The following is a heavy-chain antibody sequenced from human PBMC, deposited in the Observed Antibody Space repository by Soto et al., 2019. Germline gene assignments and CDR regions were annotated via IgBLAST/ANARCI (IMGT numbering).Heavy chain of an antibody. CDR3: STSGSGWYGVDFDV. J-gene: IGHJ3*01. Sequence: GGSLRLSCAASGFSCNSYTMNWLRHAPGKGLEWVSSISSSGSFTDYADAVRGRFTISRDNAKNSLYLQMTSLSAEDTAVYYCSTSGSGWYGVDFDVWGQGTKVTVSS. V-gene: IGHV3-21*01. CDR2: ISSSGSFT. CDR1: GFSCNSYT. D-gene: IGHD6-19*01.